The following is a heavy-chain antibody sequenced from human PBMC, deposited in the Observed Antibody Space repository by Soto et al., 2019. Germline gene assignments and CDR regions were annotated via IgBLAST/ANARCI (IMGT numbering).Heavy chain of an antibody. CDR1: GFSLSTSGMC. J-gene: IGHJ6*03. Sequence: SGPTLVNATQTLTLTCTFSGFSLSTSGMCVSWIRQPPGKALEWLARIDWDDDKYYSTSLKTRLTISKDTSKNQVVLTMTNMDPVDTATYYCARTSDLRYYYYYMDVWGKGTTVTVSS. CDR2: IDWDDDK. D-gene: IGHD3-3*01. V-gene: IGHV2-70*11. CDR3: ARTSDLRYYYYYMDV.